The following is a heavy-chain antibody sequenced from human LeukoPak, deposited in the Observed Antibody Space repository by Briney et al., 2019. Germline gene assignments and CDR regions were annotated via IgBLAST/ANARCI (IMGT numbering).Heavy chain of an antibody. CDR3: ARANIVDYYYYGMDV. CDR2: IYYSGST. D-gene: IGHD5-12*01. CDR1: GGFISSYY. J-gene: IGHJ6*02. Sequence: SETLSLTCTVSGGFISSYYWSWIRQPPGKGLEWIGYIYYSGSTNYNPSLKSRVTISVDTSKNQFSLKLSSVTAAYTAVYYCARANIVDYYYYGMDVWGQGTTVTVSS. V-gene: IGHV4-59*01.